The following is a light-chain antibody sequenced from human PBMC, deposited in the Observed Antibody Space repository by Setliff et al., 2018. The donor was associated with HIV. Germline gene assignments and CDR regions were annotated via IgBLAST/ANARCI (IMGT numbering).Light chain of an antibody. CDR3: SSYRSGNIGV. Sequence: QSALAQPASVSGSPGQSITISCTGTSSDVGGYKYVSWYQHFPGRTPKLIIYDVRNRPPGVSSRFSGSKSGNTASLTISGLRAEDEADYYCSSYRSGNIGVFGGGTKVTVL. CDR1: SSDVGGYKY. J-gene: IGLJ1*01. V-gene: IGLV2-14*03. CDR2: DVR.